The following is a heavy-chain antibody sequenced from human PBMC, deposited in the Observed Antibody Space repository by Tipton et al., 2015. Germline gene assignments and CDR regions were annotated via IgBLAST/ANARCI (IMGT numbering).Heavy chain of an antibody. D-gene: IGHD3-10*01. J-gene: IGHJ4*02. CDR1: GFTFSSYV. V-gene: IGHV3-23*01. CDR3: ARGRFGDLPYFDS. CDR2: ISGRGVST. Sequence: SLRLSCAASGFTFSSYVMSWVRQAPGKGLEWVSAISGRGVSTYYADSVKGRFTISRDNSKNALYLQMNSLRAEDSAIYYCARGRFGDLPYFDSWGQGTLVTVSS.